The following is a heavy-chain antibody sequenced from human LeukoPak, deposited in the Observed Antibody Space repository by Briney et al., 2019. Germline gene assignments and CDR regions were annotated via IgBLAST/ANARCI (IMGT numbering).Heavy chain of an antibody. Sequence: SETLSLTCTVSGGSISSYHWSWIRQPAGKGLEWIGRIYTSGSTNYNPSLKSRVTMSVDTSKNQFSLKLSSVTAADTAVYYCARDQTYYDSSGYSLYAFDIWGQGTMVTVSS. J-gene: IGHJ3*02. D-gene: IGHD3-22*01. CDR3: ARDQTYYDSSGYSLYAFDI. V-gene: IGHV4-4*07. CDR2: IYTSGST. CDR1: GGSISSYH.